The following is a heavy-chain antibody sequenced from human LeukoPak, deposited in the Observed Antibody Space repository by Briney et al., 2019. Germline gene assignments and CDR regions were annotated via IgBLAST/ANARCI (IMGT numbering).Heavy chain of an antibody. Sequence: GSLRLSCAASGFTFSSYWMTRVRQAPGKGLEWVANIKHNGDELNYVDSVEDRFTISRDNAKDSLYLHMTDLRAEDTAVYYCARELRTFDSWGQGTLVTVSS. J-gene: IGHJ4*02. CDR3: ARELRTFDS. V-gene: IGHV3-7*01. CDR1: GFTFSSYW. CDR2: IKHNGDEL. D-gene: IGHD3-16*01.